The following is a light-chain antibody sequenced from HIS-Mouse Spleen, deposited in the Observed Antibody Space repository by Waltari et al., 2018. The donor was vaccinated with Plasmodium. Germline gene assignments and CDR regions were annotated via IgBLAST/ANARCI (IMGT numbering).Light chain of an antibody. CDR3: QQSYSTPPT. CDR2: AAS. V-gene: IGKV1-39*01. CDR1: QSISSY. Sequence: DIQMTQSPSSLSASVGDRVTITCRASQSISSYLNWYQQKPGKAPKLLIYAASILQSGVPSRFSGSGSGTEFTLTISSLQPEDFATYYCQQSYSTPPTFGGGTKVEIK. J-gene: IGKJ4*01.